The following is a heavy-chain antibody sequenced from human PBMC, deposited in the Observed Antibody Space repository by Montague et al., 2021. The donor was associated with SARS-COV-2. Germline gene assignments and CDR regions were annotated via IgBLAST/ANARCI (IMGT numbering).Heavy chain of an antibody. D-gene: IGHD5-18*01. CDR2: IYYTGNT. V-gene: IGHV4-39*02. CDR3: ARGSYGPDAFDI. J-gene: IGHJ3*02. CDR1: GGSITNNIDY. Sequence: SETLSLTCTVSGGSITNNIDYWARIRQPPGKGLEWIGSIYYTGNTYYNPSLKSRVTISVVTSKNHFTLKLSSVTAAETAVYYCARGSYGPDAFDIWGQGTMVTVSS.